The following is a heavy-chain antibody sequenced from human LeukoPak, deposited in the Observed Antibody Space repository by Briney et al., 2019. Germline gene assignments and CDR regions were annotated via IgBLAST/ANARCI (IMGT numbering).Heavy chain of an antibody. Sequence: GGSLRLSCVAPGFTFSSYGMHWVRQAPGKGLEWVAFIQYDGSNKYYADSVKGRFTISRDNSKNTLYLQMNSLRAEDTAVYYCANKWGIDYWGQGTLVTVSS. D-gene: IGHD3-16*01. V-gene: IGHV3-30*02. J-gene: IGHJ4*02. CDR1: GFTFSSYG. CDR3: ANKWGIDY. CDR2: IQYDGSNK.